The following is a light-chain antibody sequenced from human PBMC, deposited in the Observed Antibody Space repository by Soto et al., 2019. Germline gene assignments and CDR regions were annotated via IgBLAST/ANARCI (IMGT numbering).Light chain of an antibody. CDR3: QQRSNWQVT. CDR1: QSVSSY. J-gene: IGKJ5*01. V-gene: IGKV3-11*01. CDR2: DAS. Sequence: EIVSTQSPATLSLSPGERATLSCRASQSVSSYLAWYQQKPGQPPRLLIYDASNRATGIPARFSGSGSGTDFTLTISSLEPEDFAVYYCQQRSNWQVTFGQGTRLEIK.